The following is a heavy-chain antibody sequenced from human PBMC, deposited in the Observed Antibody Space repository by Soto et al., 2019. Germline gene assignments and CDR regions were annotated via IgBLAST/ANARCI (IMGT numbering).Heavy chain of an antibody. V-gene: IGHV4-39*01. CDR3: ASRSATVLSLTY. J-gene: IGHJ4*02. Sequence: SETLSLTCTLSGDSITWTSCYWGWIRQPPGRGLEWVGDVYYSGSTYYNPSLKSRLTMSIDTSKGQFSLKMSSVTAADTGVYYCASRSATVLSLTYWGPGTQVTVSS. D-gene: IGHD2-8*01. CDR2: VYYSGST. CDR1: GDSITWTSCY.